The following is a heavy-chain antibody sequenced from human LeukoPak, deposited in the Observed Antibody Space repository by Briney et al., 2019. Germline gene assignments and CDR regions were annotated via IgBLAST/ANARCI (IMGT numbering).Heavy chain of an antibody. CDR3: TRADYVWGSYREFDY. D-gene: IGHD3-16*02. Sequence: GGSLRFSWAARGFTFGDCARWWVRQAPGKRLEWVGFIRSKAYGGTTEYAASVKGRFTISRDDSKSIAYLQMNSLKTEDTAVYYCTRADYVWGSYREFDYWGQGTLVTVSS. CDR2: IRSKAYGGTT. V-gene: IGHV3-49*04. J-gene: IGHJ4*02. CDR1: GFTFGDCA.